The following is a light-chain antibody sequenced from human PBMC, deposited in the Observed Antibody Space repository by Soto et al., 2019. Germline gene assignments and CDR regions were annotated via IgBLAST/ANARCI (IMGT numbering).Light chain of an antibody. J-gene: IGKJ1*01. CDR1: QSVSSD. Sequence: EIVLTQSPATLSLSPGERAALSCRASQSVSSDLVWYQRNPGQAPRLLIYDASNRATGIPVRFCGSGSGTAFTLTISSLEPEDFAVYYCQQRSDWPRITFGQGTKVDIK. CDR3: QQRSDWPRIT. V-gene: IGKV3-11*01. CDR2: DAS.